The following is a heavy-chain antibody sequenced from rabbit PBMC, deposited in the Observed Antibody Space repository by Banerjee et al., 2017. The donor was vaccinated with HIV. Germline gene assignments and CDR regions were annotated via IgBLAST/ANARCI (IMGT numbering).Heavy chain of an antibody. J-gene: IGHJ4*01. D-gene: IGHD6-1*01. V-gene: IGHV1S45*01. Sequence: QERLVESGGDLVKPGASLTLTCTASGFSFSGSYWIYWVRQAPGKRPEWIACIYNGDGSTYYASWVNGRFSISKTSSTTVTLQMTSLTAADTATYFCTRDNAYGYASYDYVSNLWGPGTLVTVS. CDR1: GFSFSGSYW. CDR3: TRDNAYGYASYDYVSNL. CDR2: IYNGDGST.